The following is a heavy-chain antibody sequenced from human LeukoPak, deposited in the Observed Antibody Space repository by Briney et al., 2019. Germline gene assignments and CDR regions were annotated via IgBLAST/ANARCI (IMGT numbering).Heavy chain of an antibody. J-gene: IGHJ4*02. D-gene: IGHD6-13*01. Sequence: GGSLRLSCAASGFTFSSYWMLWVRHAPGKGLVWVSRINSDGSRTSYADSVKGRFIISRDNAKNTLYLQMNSLRAEDTAVYYCARDASSSWYYPYWGQGTLVTVSS. V-gene: IGHV3-74*01. CDR3: ARDASSSWYYPY. CDR2: INSDGSRT. CDR1: GFTFSSYW.